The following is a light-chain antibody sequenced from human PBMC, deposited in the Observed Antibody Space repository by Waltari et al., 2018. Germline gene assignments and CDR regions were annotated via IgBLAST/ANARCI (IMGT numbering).Light chain of an antibody. CDR1: PLHTTY. Sequence: SYELTQPPPVSVSPGQPARIICSGKPLHTTYLHWYQQKSGQAPVLVIYEDNKRPSGIPPRFSGSSSGTLATLTINGARVEDAADYYCFSTDSSGDRGVFGGGTKLAVL. CDR2: EDN. CDR3: FSTDSSGDRGV. J-gene: IGLJ3*02. V-gene: IGLV3-10*01.